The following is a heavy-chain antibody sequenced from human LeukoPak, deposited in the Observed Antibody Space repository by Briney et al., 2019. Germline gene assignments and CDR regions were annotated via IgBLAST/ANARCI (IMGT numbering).Heavy chain of an antibody. CDR3: AKEYDSSGPPFDY. J-gene: IGHJ4*02. D-gene: IGHD3-22*01. CDR1: GFTFSSYG. CDR2: IWNDGSNK. Sequence: QPGRSLRLSCAASGFTFSSYGMHWVRQAPGKGLEWVAVIWNDGSNKYYADSVKGRFTISRDNSKNTLYLQMNSLRAEDTAVYYCAKEYDSSGPPFDYWGQGTLVTVSS. V-gene: IGHV3-33*06.